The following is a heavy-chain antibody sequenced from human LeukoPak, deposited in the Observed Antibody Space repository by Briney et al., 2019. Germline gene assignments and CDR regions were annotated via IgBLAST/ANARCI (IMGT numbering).Heavy chain of an antibody. CDR3: AKPPCPSCYLFRMDV. Sequence: GGSLRLSCAVSGFIFSNYAMSWVRQAPGKGLEWVSTISGSGGSTYDADFVKGRFTISRDNSKNTLYLQMNSLRAEDTAVYYCAKPPCPSCYLFRMDVWGQGTTVTVSS. J-gene: IGHJ6*02. CDR2: ISGSGGST. CDR1: GFIFSNYA. V-gene: IGHV3-23*01. D-gene: IGHD2-2*01.